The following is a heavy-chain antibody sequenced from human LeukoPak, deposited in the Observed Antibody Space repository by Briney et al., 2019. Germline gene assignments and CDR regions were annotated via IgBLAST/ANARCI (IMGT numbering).Heavy chain of an antibody. Sequence: GGSLRLSCVASGLTFSSYVMNWVRQAPGKGLEWVSSIGGSGGSTSYADSVKGRFTISRDNSKNTLYPQMNSLRAEDAAVYYCEQVPMFGYMDVWGKGTTVTVSS. CDR3: EQVPMFGYMDV. J-gene: IGHJ6*03. CDR1: GLTFSSYV. V-gene: IGHV3-23*01. D-gene: IGHD3-10*02. CDR2: IGGSGGST.